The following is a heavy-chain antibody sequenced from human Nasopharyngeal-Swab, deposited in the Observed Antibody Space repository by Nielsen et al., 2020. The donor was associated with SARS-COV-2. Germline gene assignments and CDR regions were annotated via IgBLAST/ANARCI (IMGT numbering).Heavy chain of an antibody. D-gene: IGHD2-2*01. CDR1: GYTFTSYG. CDR2: ISAYNGNT. J-gene: IGHJ2*01. V-gene: IGHV1-18*01. CDR3: ARRSSSTSCCNWYFDL. Sequence: ASVKVSCKASGYTFTSYGISWVRQAPGQGLEWTGWISAYNGNTNYAQKLQGRVTMTTDTSTSTAYMELRSLRSDDTAVYYCARRSSSTSCCNWYFDLWGRGTLVTVSS.